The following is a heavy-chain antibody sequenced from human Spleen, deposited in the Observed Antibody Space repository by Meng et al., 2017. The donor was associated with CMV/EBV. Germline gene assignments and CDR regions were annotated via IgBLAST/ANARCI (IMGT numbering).Heavy chain of an antibody. CDR2: IYWNGDT. CDR3: AHSSASLIVAPNSYYYHYGMDV. D-gene: IGHD2-2*01. Sequence: SGPTLVKPTQTLTLTCTFSGFSITTNGVGVGWIRQPPGKALEWLALIYWNGDTRYSPSLKSRLTITSEDTPKKQVVLTMTNMDPGDTATYYCAHSSASLIVAPNSYYYHYGMDVWGQGTTVTVSS. V-gene: IGHV2-5*01. J-gene: IGHJ6*02. CDR1: GFSITTNGVG.